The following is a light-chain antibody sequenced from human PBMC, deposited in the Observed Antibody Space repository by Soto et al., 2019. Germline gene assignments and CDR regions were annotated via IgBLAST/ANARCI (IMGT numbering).Light chain of an antibody. J-gene: IGLJ1*01. CDR3: NSYGSTSTRYV. CDR1: SSDVGGYNY. CDR2: EVS. V-gene: IGLV2-14*01. Sequence: QSALTQPASVSGSPGQSITISCTGTSSDVGGYNYVSWYQQHPGKAPKLMIYEVSNRPSGVSNRFSGSKSGNTASLTISGLQAEDEADYFCNSYGSTSTRYVFGTGTK.